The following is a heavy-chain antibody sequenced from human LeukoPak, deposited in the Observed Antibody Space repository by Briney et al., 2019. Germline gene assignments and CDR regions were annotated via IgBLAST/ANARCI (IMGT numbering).Heavy chain of an antibody. J-gene: IGHJ3*02. CDR3: TTDLAVLIRFLEWLSGGDAFDI. Sequence: PGGSLRLSCAASGFTFSNAWMSWVRQAPGKGLGWVGRIKSKTDGGTTDYAAPVKGRFTISRDDSKNTLYLQMNSLKTEDTAVYYCTTDLAVLIRFLEWLSGGDAFDIWGQGTMVTVSS. D-gene: IGHD3-3*01. V-gene: IGHV3-15*01. CDR2: IKSKTDGGTT. CDR1: GFTFSNAW.